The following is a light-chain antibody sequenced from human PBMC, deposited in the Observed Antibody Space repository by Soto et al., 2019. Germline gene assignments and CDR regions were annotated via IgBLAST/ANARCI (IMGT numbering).Light chain of an antibody. V-gene: IGKV1-39*01. CDR1: QSVSSY. Sequence: DIQMTQSPSSLSASVGDRVTITCRASQSVSSYLNWYQQKPGKDPKLLIYAASSLQSGVPARFSGSGSGTDFTLTISSLQPEDFATYYWQLSDSTPYTFGQGTKLEIK. CDR3: QLSDSTPYT. J-gene: IGKJ2*01. CDR2: AAS.